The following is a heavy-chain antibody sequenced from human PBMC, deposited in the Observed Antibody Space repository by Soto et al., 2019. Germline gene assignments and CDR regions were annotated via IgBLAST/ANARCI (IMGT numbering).Heavy chain of an antibody. CDR1: GFTFSSYA. V-gene: IGHV3-23*01. CDR3: AKPPADILTVFRGAYYYYGMDV. CDR2: ISGSGGST. J-gene: IGHJ6*02. Sequence: GGSLRLSCAASGFTFSSYAMSWVRQAPGKGLEWVSAISGSGGSTYYADSVKGRFTISRDNSKNTLYLQMNSLRAEETAVYYCAKPPADILTVFRGAYYYYGMDVWGQGTTVTVSS. D-gene: IGHD3-9*01.